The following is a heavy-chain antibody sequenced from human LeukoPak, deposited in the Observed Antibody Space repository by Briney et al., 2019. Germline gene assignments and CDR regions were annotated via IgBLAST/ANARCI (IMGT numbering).Heavy chain of an antibody. D-gene: IGHD1-1*01. CDR3: ARDKRGLQRNYYYYYMDV. V-gene: IGHV1-18*01. CDR1: GYTFTSYG. CDR2: ISAYNGNT. J-gene: IGHJ6*03. Sequence: ASVKVSCKASGYTFTSYGISWVRQAPGQGLEWMGWISAYNGNTNYAQKLQGRVTMTTDTSTSTAYMELRSLRSDDTAVYYCARDKRGLQRNYYYYYMDVWGKGTTVTVSS.